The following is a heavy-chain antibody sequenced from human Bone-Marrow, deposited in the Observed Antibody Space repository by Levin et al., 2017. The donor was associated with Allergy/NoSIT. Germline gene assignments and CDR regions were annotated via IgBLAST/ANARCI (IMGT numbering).Heavy chain of an antibody. CDR3: ASTPFNGGFDY. CDR2: ISSSGSST. Sequence: SCAASGFTFSSYEMNWVRQAPGKGLEWVSYISSSGSSTYYADSVKGRFTISRDNAKNSLYLQMNSLRAEDTAVYYCASTPFNGGFDYWGQGTLVTVSS. J-gene: IGHJ4*02. V-gene: IGHV3-48*03. CDR1: GFTFSSYE. D-gene: IGHD3-10*01.